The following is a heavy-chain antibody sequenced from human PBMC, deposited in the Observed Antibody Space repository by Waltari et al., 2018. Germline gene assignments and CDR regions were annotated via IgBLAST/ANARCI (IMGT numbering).Heavy chain of an antibody. J-gene: IGHJ4*02. CDR3: AREGVQLWVPLDY. D-gene: IGHD1-1*01. V-gene: IGHV3-48*03. CDR2: IGPSGTTR. CDR1: GFTFSDYE. Sequence: EVQLVESGGGLVQRGGSVRLSCTGSGFTFSDYEMNWVRQAPGKGLEWIAYIGPSGTTRYYADSVKGRFLISRDSAKNSLYLQMTSLRVEDTAVYYCAREGVQLWVPLDYWGQGTLVTVAS.